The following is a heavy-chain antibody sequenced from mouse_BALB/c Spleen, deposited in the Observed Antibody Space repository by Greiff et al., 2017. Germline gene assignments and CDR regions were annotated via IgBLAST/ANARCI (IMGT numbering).Heavy chain of an antibody. CDR2: IRLKSNNYAT. D-gene: IGHD3-1*01. V-gene: IGHV6-6*02. CDR1: GFTFINYW. Sequence: EVKLEESGGGLVQPGGSMKLSCVASGFTFINYWMNWVRQSPEKGLEWVAEIRLKSNNYATHYAESVKGRFTISRDDSKSSVYLQMNNLRAEDTGIYYCTRDGLSYWGQGTLVTVSA. CDR3: TRDGLSY. J-gene: IGHJ3*01.